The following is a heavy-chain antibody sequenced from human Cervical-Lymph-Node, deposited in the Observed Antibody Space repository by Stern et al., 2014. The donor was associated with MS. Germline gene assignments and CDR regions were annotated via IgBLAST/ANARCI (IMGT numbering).Heavy chain of an antibody. CDR1: GFSLRTSGVA. D-gene: IGHD5-18*01. CDR2: IYCDDDK. V-gene: IGHV2-5*02. Sequence: QITLKESGPTLVKPTQTLTLTCTFSGFSLRTSGVAVGWIRQPPGKALEWLALIYCDDDKRYSASLKSRLTITKDTPKNQVVLTMTNMDPVDTATYYCAHRHYSGWFDPWGQGILVTVSS. J-gene: IGHJ5*02. CDR3: AHRHYSGWFDP.